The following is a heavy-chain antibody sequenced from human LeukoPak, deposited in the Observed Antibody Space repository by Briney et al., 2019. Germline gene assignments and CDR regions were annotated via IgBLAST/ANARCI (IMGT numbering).Heavy chain of an antibody. CDR3: ARLTVVNNSNY. D-gene: IGHD4-23*01. CDR1: GFTFSSSR. J-gene: IGHJ4*02. CDR2: IYSDGSSI. Sequence: PGGSLRLSCAASGFTFSSSRMHWVRQAPGKELVWVSDIYSDGSSINYADSVKGRFTISRDNAKNTLYLQMNSLRAEDTAVYYCARLTVVNNSNYWGQGTLVTVSS. V-gene: IGHV3-74*01.